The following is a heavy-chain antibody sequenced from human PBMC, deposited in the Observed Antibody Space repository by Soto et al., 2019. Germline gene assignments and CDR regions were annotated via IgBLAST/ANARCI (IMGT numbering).Heavy chain of an antibody. V-gene: IGHV3-23*01. J-gene: IGHJ6*02. CDR2: ISGGGGSI. CDR1: GFTFTNYA. Sequence: GGSLRLSCVASGFTFTNYAMNWVRQAPGKGLEWVSGISGGGGSIYYSDSVKGRFTISRDNSKNTLYLQMNSLRAEDTAVYYCAREKYIVVVPAAPPIGMDVWGQGTTVTVSS. D-gene: IGHD2-2*01. CDR3: AREKYIVVVPAAPPIGMDV.